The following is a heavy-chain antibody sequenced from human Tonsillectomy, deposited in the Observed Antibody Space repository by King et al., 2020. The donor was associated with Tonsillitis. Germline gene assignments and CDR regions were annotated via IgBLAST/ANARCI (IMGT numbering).Heavy chain of an antibody. CDR2: IYPGDSDT. CDR1: GYTFTNYW. V-gene: IGHV5-51*01. CDR3: TRLTYDSSGYYGGDFDY. J-gene: IGHJ4*02. Sequence: VQLVESGAEVKKPGESLKISCKASGYTFTNYWIGWVRQMPGKGLEWMGIIYPGDSDTRYRPSFQGQVTISADKSTSTAYLQWSSLKASDTAMYYCTRLTYDSSGYYGGDFDYWGQGTLVTVSS. D-gene: IGHD3-22*01.